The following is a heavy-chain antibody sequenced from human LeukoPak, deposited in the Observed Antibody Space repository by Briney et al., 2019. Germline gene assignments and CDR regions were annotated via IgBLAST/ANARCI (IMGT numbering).Heavy chain of an antibody. D-gene: IGHD1-26*01. CDR1: GFTFSDHY. J-gene: IGHJ3*02. Sequence: GGSLRLSCAASGFTFSDHYMDWVRQAPGKGLEWVGRTRNKGNSYTTEYAASVKGRLTISRDDSKNSLYLQMNSLKTEDTAVYYCAREVLGASYYSGSTRGAFDIWGQGTMVTVSS. V-gene: IGHV3-72*01. CDR2: TRNKGNSYTT. CDR3: AREVLGASYYSGSTRGAFDI.